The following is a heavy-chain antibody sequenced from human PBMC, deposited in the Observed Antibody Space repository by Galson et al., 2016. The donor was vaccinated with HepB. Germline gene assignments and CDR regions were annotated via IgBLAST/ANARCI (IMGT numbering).Heavy chain of an antibody. J-gene: IGHJ4*02. CDR2: IVVDSGNT. Sequence: SVKVSCKASGFTFTRYVVQWVRQARGQRLEWIGWIVVDSGNTLYAQQFQERVTITRDMSTSTAYMELSSLRSEDTAVYYCAAAHYFGSGSYKSPLDYWGQGTQVTVSS. CDR3: AAAHYFGSGSYKSPLDY. CDR1: GFTFTRYV. V-gene: IGHV1-58*01. D-gene: IGHD3-10*01.